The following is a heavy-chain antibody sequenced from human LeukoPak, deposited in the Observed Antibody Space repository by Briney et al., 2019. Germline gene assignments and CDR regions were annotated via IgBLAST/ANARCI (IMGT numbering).Heavy chain of an antibody. CDR3: ARGLSSGFPGHNWFDP. CDR2: TYYRSKWYN. CDR1: GDSVSSNSAA. V-gene: IGHV6-1*01. D-gene: IGHD5-12*01. Sequence: SQTLSLTFAISGDSVSSNSAAWNWIRQSPSRGLEWLGRTYYRSKWYNDYAVSVKSRITINPDTSKNQFSLQLNSVTPEDTAVYYCARGLSSGFPGHNWFDPWGQGTLVTVFS. J-gene: IGHJ5*02.